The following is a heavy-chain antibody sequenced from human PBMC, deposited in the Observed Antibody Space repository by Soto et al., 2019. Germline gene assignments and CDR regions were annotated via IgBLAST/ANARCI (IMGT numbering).Heavy chain of an antibody. CDR1: GGSFSSYA. CDR3: ARDLMVRGVQSPA. CDR2: IIPIFGTA. D-gene: IGHD3-10*01. J-gene: IGHJ4*02. V-gene: IGHV1-69*13. Sequence: GASVKVSCKASGGSFSSYAISWVRQAPGQGLEWMGGIIPIFGTANYAQKFQGRVTITADESTSTAYMELSSLRSEDTAVYYCARDLMVRGVQSPAWGQGTLVTVSS.